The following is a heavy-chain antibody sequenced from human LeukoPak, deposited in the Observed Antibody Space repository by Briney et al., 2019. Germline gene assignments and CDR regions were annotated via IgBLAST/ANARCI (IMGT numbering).Heavy chain of an antibody. Sequence: SETLSLTCTVSGGPISISSYYWAWIRQPPGKGLEWIGRIYYSGSTYYNPSLKSRVTISVDTSKNQFTLKLRSVTAADTAVYYCVIVVVPDTGNWFDPWGQGTLVTVSS. D-gene: IGHD2-2*01. CDR3: VIVVVPDTGNWFDP. V-gene: IGHV4-39*01. CDR1: GGPISISSYY. J-gene: IGHJ5*02. CDR2: IYYSGST.